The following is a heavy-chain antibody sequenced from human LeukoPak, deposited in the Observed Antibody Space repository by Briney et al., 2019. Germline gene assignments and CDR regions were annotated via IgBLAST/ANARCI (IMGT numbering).Heavy chain of an antibody. V-gene: IGHV4-59*08. J-gene: IGHJ4*02. Sequence: KASETLSFTGTVSGGSISNYYWSWIRQAPGKGLEWVGSIYYSGSTNYNPSLKSRVTISVDTSKNQFSLKLSSVTAADTAVYYCARHDAGKWLPYFDYWGRGTLVTVSS. CDR3: ARHDAGKWLPYFDY. D-gene: IGHD6-19*01. CDR2: IYYSGST. CDR1: GGSISNYY.